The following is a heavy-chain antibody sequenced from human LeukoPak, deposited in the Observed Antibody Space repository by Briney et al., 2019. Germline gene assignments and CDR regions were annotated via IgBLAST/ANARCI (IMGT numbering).Heavy chain of an antibody. V-gene: IGHV2-70*11. CDR3: ARTKVGATRHFDS. CDR1: GFSLSTGGMC. CDR2: IDWDDDK. Sequence: SGPAPVKPTQTLTLTCTFSGFSLSTGGMCVSWIRQPPGKALEWLARIDWDDDKYYNTSLRTRLTISKDTSKNQVVLTLTNMDPVDTATYYCARTKVGATRHFDSWGQGTLVTVSS. D-gene: IGHD1-26*01. J-gene: IGHJ4*02.